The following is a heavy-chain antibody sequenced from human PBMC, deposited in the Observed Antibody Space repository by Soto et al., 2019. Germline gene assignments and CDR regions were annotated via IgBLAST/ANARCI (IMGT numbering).Heavy chain of an antibody. CDR2: ISGSGGST. CDR1: GFTFSSYA. J-gene: IGHJ4*02. V-gene: IGHV3-23*01. Sequence: LRLSCAASGFTFSSYAMSWVRQAPGKGLEWVSAISGSGGSTYYADSVKGRFTISRDNSKNTLYLQMNSLRAEDTAVYYCAKDPYYDILTGYYNSRFDYWGQGTLVTVSS. CDR3: AKDPYYDILTGYYNSRFDY. D-gene: IGHD3-9*01.